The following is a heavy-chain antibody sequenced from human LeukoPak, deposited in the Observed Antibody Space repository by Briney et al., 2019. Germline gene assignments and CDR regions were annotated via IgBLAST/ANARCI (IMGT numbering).Heavy chain of an antibody. J-gene: IGHJ3*02. V-gene: IGHV4-4*07. CDR1: GGSISSYY. CDR3: ARAPYYYDSSGYYGYKTLQDAFDI. CDR2: IYTSGST. Sequence: PSETLSLTCTVSGGSISSYYWSWIRQPAGKGLEWIGRIYTSGSTNYNPSLKSRVTMSVDTSKNQFSLKLSSVTAADTAVYYCARAPYYYDSSGYYGYKTLQDAFDIWGQGTMVTVSS. D-gene: IGHD3-22*01.